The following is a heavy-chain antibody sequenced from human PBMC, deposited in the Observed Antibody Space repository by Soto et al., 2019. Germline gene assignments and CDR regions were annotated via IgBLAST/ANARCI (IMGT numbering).Heavy chain of an antibody. CDR3: VRERSAWVICSGTSCLDY. CDR1: GFTFSNYW. V-gene: IGHV3-7*03. D-gene: IGHD2-2*01. CDR2: INDDGNKK. J-gene: IGHJ4*02. Sequence: EVQLVESGGGLVQPGGSLRLSCAASGFTFSNYWMSWVRQDPGKGLEWVANINDDGNKKYNVDSVKGRFTISRDNAQNSPYLQMSNHRVEDTAIYYCVRERSAWVICSGTSCLDYWGQGTLVTVSS.